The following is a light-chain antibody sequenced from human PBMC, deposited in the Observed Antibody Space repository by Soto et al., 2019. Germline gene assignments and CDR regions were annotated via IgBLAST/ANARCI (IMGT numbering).Light chain of an antibody. CDR3: QTWDTGARVV. CDR2: LSSDGSH. J-gene: IGLJ2*01. V-gene: IGLV4-69*01. CDR1: SGHSSYA. Sequence: QPVLTQSPSASASLGASVKLTCTLSSGHSSYAIAWHQQQPEKGPRYLMKLSSDGSHSKGDGIPDRFSGSSSGAERYLTISSLQSEDEAYYYCQTWDTGARVVFGGGTTLTVL.